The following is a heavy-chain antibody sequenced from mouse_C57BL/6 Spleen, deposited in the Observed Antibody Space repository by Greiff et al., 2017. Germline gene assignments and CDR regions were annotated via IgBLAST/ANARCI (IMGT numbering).Heavy chain of an antibody. V-gene: IGHV1-72*01. D-gene: IGHD1-1*01. CDR2: IDPNSGGT. CDR1: GYTFTSYW. J-gene: IGHJ1*03. Sequence: VQLQQPGAELVKPGASVKLSCKASGYTFTSYWMHWVKQRPGRGLEWIGRIDPNSGGTKYNEKFKSKATLTVDKPSSTAYMQLSSLTSEDAAVYYCGRRGITTVGGCFDVWGTGTTVTVSS. CDR3: GRRGITTVGGCFDV.